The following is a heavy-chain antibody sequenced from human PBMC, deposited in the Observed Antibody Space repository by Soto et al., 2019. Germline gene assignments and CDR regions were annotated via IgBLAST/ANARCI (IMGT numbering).Heavy chain of an antibody. Sequence: ESGPTLVHPTQTLTLTCTVSGFSLSASGEGVGWIRQPPGKALEWLGVLYWHDNTRYTRYSPSLKNRLAITEDTSKDQVVLTLTNMDTVDTATYFCAHRYEFWTGYYFLSYLDYWGQGMLVTVSS. J-gene: IGHJ4*02. CDR2: LYWHDNT. CDR3: AHRYEFWTGYYFLSYLDY. V-gene: IGHV2-5*01. D-gene: IGHD3-3*01. CDR1: GFSLSASGEG.